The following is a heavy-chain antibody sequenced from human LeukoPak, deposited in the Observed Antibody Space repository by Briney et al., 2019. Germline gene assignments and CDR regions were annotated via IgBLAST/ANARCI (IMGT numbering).Heavy chain of an antibody. CDR3: VSSSWAFDF. J-gene: IGHJ4*02. CDR2: IHHSGRT. V-gene: IGHV4-39*01. Sequence: SETLSLTCIVSSGSISSSPSYWGWVRQPPGTGLEWIGSIHHSGRTYYNPSLKSRVAISVDTARNQFSLRVPSVTAADTAVYYCVSSSWAFDFWGQGTLVSVSS. D-gene: IGHD6-13*01. CDR1: SGSISSSPSY.